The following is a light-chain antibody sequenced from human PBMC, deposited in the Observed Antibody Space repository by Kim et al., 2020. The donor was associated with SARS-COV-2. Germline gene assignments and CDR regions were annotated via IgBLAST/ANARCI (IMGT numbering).Light chain of an antibody. CDR1: SSDVGAYNF. J-gene: IGLJ3*02. CDR3: ASYTTAYTWV. CDR2: DVN. Sequence: GQAITISCPGTSSDVGAYNFVSWFQHRPGTAPKLIIYDVNERPSGVSNRFFGSKSAKTASLTISGLQAEDEADYYCASYTTAYTWVFGGGTQLTVL. V-gene: IGLV2-14*03.